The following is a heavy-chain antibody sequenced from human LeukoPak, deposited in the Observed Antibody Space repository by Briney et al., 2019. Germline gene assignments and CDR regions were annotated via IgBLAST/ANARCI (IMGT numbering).Heavy chain of an antibody. J-gene: IGHJ4*02. CDR2: IYSGGST. D-gene: IGHD5-18*01. CDR1: GFTVSSNY. Sequence: PGGSLRLSCAASGFTVSSNYMSWVRQAPGKGLEWVSVIYSGGSTYYADSVKGRFTISRDNSKNTLYLQMNSLRAEDTAVYCCATSGYSYGLDYWGQGTLVTVSS. CDR3: ATSGYSYGLDY. V-gene: IGHV3-53*01.